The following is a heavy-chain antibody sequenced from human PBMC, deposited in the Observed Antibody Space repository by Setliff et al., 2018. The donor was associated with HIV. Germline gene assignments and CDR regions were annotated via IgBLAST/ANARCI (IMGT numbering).Heavy chain of an antibody. CDR3: ASRVYYYDSSGYLREEGFDP. CDR1: GGSISSSNYY. D-gene: IGHD3-22*01. Sequence: PSETLSLTCTVSGGSISSSNYYWGWIRQPPGKGLEYIGSIYHSGSTYYNPSPKSRVTISVDTSKNQFSLKLNSVTAADTAVYYCASRVYYYDSSGYLREEGFDPWGQGTLVTVSS. V-gene: IGHV4-39*01. J-gene: IGHJ5*02. CDR2: IYHSGST.